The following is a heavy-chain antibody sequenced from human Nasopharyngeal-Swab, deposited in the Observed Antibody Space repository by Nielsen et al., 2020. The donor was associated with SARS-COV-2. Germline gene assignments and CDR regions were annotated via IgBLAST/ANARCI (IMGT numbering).Heavy chain of an antibody. CDR3: TTDLHDFGDLDY. D-gene: IGHD4-17*01. CDR2: IWYDGSNK. V-gene: IGHV3-33*01. Sequence: GESLKISCAASGFTFNSYGMHWVRQAPGKGLEWVAVIWYDGSNKYYADSVKGRFTISRDNSKNTLYLQMNSLRAEDTAVYYCTTDLHDFGDLDYWGQGTLVTVSS. CDR1: GFTFNSYG. J-gene: IGHJ4*02.